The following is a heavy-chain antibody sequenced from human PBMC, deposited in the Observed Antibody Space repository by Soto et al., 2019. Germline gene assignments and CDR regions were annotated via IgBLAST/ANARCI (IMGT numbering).Heavy chain of an antibody. CDR2: ISGSGGLT. Sequence: EMQLVVSGGGLVQPGGSLRLSCAASGFPFSSYSMSWVRQAPGKGLEWVAGISGSGGLTYYADSVKGRFTISRDNSKNTVYLQMNSLIADDTAVYSCAKSLSASPNYFFDYWGQGTLVSVSS. V-gene: IGHV3-23*04. J-gene: IGHJ4*02. CDR3: AKSLSASPNYFFDY. CDR1: GFPFSSYS.